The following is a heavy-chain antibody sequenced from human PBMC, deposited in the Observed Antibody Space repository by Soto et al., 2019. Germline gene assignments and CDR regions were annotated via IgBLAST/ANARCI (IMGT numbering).Heavy chain of an antibody. CDR1: GFTVTSKY. Sequence: SGGSLRLSCAASGFTVTSKYMSWVRQAPWKGLEWVSVIDTGGRSYYADSVKGRFTISRDTSKNTLSLQMNSLRAEDTAVYYCARGGGPGFDFWGQGTLVTVSS. CDR3: ARGGGPGFDF. V-gene: IGHV3-53*01. J-gene: IGHJ4*02. D-gene: IGHD3-16*01. CDR2: IDTGGRS.